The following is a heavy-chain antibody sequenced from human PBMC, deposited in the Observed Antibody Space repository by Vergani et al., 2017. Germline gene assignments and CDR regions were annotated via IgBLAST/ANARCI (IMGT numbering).Heavy chain of an antibody. CDR3: ARLTGTHNYDYYGMDV. J-gene: IGHJ6*02. CDR2: INAGNGNT. D-gene: IGHD1-20*01. Sequence: QVQLVQSGAEVKKPGASVKVSCKASGYTFTSYAMHWVRQAPGQRLEWMGWINAGNGNTKYSQKFQGRVTITRETSASTAYMELSSLRTEDTAGYYCARLTGTHNYDYYGMDVWGQGTTVTVSS. V-gene: IGHV1-3*01. CDR1: GYTFTSYA.